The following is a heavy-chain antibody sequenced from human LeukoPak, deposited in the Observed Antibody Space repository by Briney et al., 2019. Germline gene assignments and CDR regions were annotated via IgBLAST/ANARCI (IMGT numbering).Heavy chain of an antibody. V-gene: IGHV3-74*01. CDR2: INSDGSST. CDR1: GFTFSSYW. D-gene: IGHD5-18*01. CDR3: AKGRQQWWTFDVLDN. J-gene: IGHJ3*02. Sequence: GGSLRLSCAASGFTFSSYWMHWVRQAPGKGLVWVSRINSDGSSTSYADSVKGRFTISRDNSKNTLYLQMNSLTPDDTAVYYCAKGRQQWWTFDVLDNWGQGTMVSVSS.